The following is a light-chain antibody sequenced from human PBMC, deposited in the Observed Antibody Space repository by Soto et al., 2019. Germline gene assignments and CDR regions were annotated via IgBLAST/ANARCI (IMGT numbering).Light chain of an antibody. CDR3: CSYAGSYTYV. CDR1: SSDVASYNY. V-gene: IGLV2-11*01. J-gene: IGLJ1*01. Sequence: QPALTQPRSVSGSPGQSVTISCTGTSSDVASYNYVSWYQQHPGKAPKLIIYDVRKRPSGVPDRFFGSKSASTASLTISGLQAEDEAEYYCCSYAGSYTYVYGTGTKATVL. CDR2: DVR.